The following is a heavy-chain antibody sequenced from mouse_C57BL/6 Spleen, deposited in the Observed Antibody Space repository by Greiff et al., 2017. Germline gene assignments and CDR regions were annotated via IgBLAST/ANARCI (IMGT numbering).Heavy chain of an antibody. CDR1: GYTFTSYW. CDR2: IHPNSGST. CDR3: ARSGYYVDYFDY. Sequence: VQLQQPGAELVKPGASVKLSCKASGYTFTSYWMHWVKQRPGQGLEWIGMIHPNSGSTNYNEKFKSKATLTVDKSSSTAYMQLSSLTSEDSAVYYCARSGYYVDYFDYWGQGTTLTVSS. V-gene: IGHV1-64*01. J-gene: IGHJ2*01. D-gene: IGHD2-3*01.